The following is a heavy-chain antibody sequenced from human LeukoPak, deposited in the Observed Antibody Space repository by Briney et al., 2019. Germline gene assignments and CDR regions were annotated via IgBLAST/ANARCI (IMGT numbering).Heavy chain of an antibody. V-gene: IGHV4-39*01. Sequence: PSETLSLTCTVSGGSISSSSYYWGWIRQPPGKGLEWIGSIYYSGSTYYNPSLKSRVTISVDTSKNQFSPKLSSVTAADTAVYYCARTNPSSGWFKDAFDIWGQGTMVTVSS. CDR1: GGSISSSSYY. D-gene: IGHD6-19*01. CDR3: ARTNPSSGWFKDAFDI. J-gene: IGHJ3*02. CDR2: IYYSGST.